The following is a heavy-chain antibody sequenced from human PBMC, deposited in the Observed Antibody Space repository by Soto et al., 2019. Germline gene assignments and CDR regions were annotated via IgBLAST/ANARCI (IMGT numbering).Heavy chain of an antibody. V-gene: IGHV4-30-4*01. Sequence: QVQLQESGPGLVEPSQTLSLTCTVSGGSISSGDYDWSWIRQPPGKDLEWIGHIYNSGNTYSNPCRKSRVTISVDTSKNQFSLKLSSVTAADTAVYYCARGPSGDKVDYWGQGTLVTVSS. CDR2: IYNSGNT. CDR3: ARGPSGDKVDY. J-gene: IGHJ4*02. CDR1: GGSISSGDYD. D-gene: IGHD1-26*01.